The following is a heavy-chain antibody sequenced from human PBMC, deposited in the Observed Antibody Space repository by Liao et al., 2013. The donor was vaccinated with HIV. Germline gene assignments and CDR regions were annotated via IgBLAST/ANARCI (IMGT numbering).Heavy chain of an antibody. J-gene: IGHJ3*02. CDR2: IYYSGST. CDR1: GGSISSSSYY. CDR3: ARTRTGYSYGFGAFDI. Sequence: QLQLQESGPGLVKPSETLSLTCTVSGGSISSSSYYWGWIRQPPGKGLEWIGSIYYSGSTYYNPSLKSRVTISVDTSKNQFSLKLSSVTAADTAVYYCARTRTGYSYGFGAFDIWGQGTMVTVSS. V-gene: IGHV4-39*07. D-gene: IGHD5-18*01.